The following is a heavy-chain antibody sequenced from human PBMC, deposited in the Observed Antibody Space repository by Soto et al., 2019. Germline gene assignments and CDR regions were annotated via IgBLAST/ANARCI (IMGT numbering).Heavy chain of an antibody. D-gene: IGHD3-3*01. J-gene: IGHJ5*02. Sequence: ASVKVSCKASGGTFSSYAISWVRQAPGQGLEWMGGIIPIFGTANYAQKFQGRVTITADESTSTAYMELSSLRSEDTAVYYCASVGPCVLRFLECPGWFDPWGQGTLVTVSS. V-gene: IGHV1-69*13. CDR3: ASVGPCVLRFLECPGWFDP. CDR2: IIPIFGTA. CDR1: GGTFSSYA.